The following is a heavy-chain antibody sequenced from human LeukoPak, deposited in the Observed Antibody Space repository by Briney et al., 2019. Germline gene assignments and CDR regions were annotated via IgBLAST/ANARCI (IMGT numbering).Heavy chain of an antibody. V-gene: IGHV3-11*01. Sequence: TGGSLRLSCAASGFTFSDYYMSWIRQAPGKGLEWVSYISSSGSTIYYADSVKGRFTISRDNSKNTLYLQMSSLRAEDTAVYYCAKDRMGAIMYFDDWGQGTLVTVSS. D-gene: IGHD3-10*01. J-gene: IGHJ4*02. CDR3: AKDRMGAIMYFDD. CDR1: GFTFSDYY. CDR2: ISSSGSTI.